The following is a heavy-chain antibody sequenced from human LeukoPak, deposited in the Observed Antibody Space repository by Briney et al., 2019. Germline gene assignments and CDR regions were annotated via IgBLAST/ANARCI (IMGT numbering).Heavy chain of an antibody. CDR1: GFTFSSYA. CDR3: ARAPVVVAATPDY. Sequence: PGRSLRLSCAASGFTFSSYAMHWVRQAPGKGLEWVAVISYDGSNKYYADSVKGRFTISRDNSKNTLYLQMNSLRAEDTAVYYCARAPVVVAATPDYWGQGTLVTVSS. V-gene: IGHV3-30-3*01. CDR2: ISYDGSNK. J-gene: IGHJ4*02. D-gene: IGHD2-15*01.